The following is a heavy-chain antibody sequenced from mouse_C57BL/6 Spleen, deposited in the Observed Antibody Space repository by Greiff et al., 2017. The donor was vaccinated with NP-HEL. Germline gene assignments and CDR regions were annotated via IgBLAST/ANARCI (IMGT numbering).Heavy chain of an antibody. CDR2: IDPSDSYT. CDR1: GYTFTSYW. D-gene: IGHD1-1*01. J-gene: IGHJ2*01. Sequence: QVQLQQPGAELVMPGASVKLSCKASGYTFTSYWMHWVKQRPGQGLEWIGEIDPSDSYTNYNQKFKGKSTLTVDKSSSTAYMQLSRLSSEDSAVFYCARRGYGSRDYWGQGTTLTVSS. CDR3: ARRGYGSRDY. V-gene: IGHV1-69*01.